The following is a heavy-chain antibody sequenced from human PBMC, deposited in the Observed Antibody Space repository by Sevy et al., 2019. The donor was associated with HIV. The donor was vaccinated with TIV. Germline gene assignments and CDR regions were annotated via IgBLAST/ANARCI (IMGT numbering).Heavy chain of an antibody. Sequence: GGSLRLSCAASGFTFSSYWMSWVRQAPGKGLEWVANIKQDGSDKYYVDSVKGRFTISRDNAKNSLYLQMNSLRAEDTAVYYCARDTSDFWSGYYRNYYYGMDVWGQGTTVTVSS. V-gene: IGHV3-7*03. D-gene: IGHD3-3*01. CDR3: ARDTSDFWSGYYRNYYYGMDV. CDR2: IKQDGSDK. CDR1: GFTFSSYW. J-gene: IGHJ6*02.